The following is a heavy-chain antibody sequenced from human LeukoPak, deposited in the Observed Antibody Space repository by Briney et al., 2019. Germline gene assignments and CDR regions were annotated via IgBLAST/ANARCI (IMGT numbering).Heavy chain of an antibody. CDR1: GFTLSKYW. CDR3: ASPGDNYAILGLDY. J-gene: IGHJ4*02. D-gene: IGHD3-9*01. V-gene: IGHV3-74*01. Sequence: GGSLRLSCAASGFTLSKYWMHWVRQAPGKGLAWVSRISSDGTTTAYADSVKGRFTISRDSAKNMLYLQMNSLTVEDTAMYYCASPGDNYAILGLDYWGQGTLVTVSS. CDR2: ISSDGTTT.